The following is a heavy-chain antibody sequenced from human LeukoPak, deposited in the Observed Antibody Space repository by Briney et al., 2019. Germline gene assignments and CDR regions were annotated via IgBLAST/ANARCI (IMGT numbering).Heavy chain of an antibody. Sequence: ASVKVSCKASGGTFSSYAISWVRQAPGQGLEWMGGVIPIFGTANYAQKFQGRVTITADESTSTAYMELSSLRSEDTAVYYCARGAVVPAAMTWFDPWGQGTLVTVSS. D-gene: IGHD2-2*01. CDR3: ARGAVVPAAMTWFDP. J-gene: IGHJ5*02. CDR1: GGTFSSYA. V-gene: IGHV1-69*13. CDR2: VIPIFGTA.